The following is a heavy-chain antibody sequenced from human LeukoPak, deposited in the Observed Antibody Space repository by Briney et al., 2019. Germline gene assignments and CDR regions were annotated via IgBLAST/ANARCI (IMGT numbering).Heavy chain of an antibody. Sequence: GGSLKLSCAASGFTFSRYEMNWVRQAPGKGLEWVAVISYDGSNKYYADSVKGRFTISRDNSKNTLYLQMNSLRAEDTAVYYCARDIQLLYYYYYMDVWGKGTTVTVSS. CDR2: ISYDGSNK. CDR3: ARDIQLLYYYYYMDV. CDR1: GFTFSRYE. V-gene: IGHV3-30*04. D-gene: IGHD5-18*01. J-gene: IGHJ6*03.